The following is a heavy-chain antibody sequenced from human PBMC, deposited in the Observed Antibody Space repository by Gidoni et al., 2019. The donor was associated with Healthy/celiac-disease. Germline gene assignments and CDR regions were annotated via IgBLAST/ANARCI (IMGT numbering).Heavy chain of an antibody. J-gene: IGHJ6*02. V-gene: IGHV1-2*02. Sequence: QVQLVQSGAEVKKPGASVKGSCKASGDTVTGYYMHWVRQAPGQGLEGMGWINPNSGGTNYAQKFPGRVTMPRDTSISTAYMELSRLRSDDTAVYYCARGGGDQDNYYYYYYGMYVWGQGTTVTVSS. CDR1: GDTVTGYY. CDR3: ARGGGDQDNYYYYYYGMYV. CDR2: INPNSGGT. D-gene: IGHD2-21*02.